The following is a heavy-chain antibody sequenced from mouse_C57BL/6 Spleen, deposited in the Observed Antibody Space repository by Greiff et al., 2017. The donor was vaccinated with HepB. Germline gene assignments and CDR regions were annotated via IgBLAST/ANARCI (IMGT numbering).Heavy chain of an antibody. D-gene: IGHD1-1*01. CDR1: GYTFTSYW. V-gene: IGHV1-7*01. CDR2: INPSSGYT. J-gene: IGHJ4*01. Sequence: QVQLKQSGAELAKPGASVKLSCKASGYTFTSYWMHWVKQRPGQGLEWIGYINPSSGYTKYNQKFKDKATLTADKSSSTAYMQLSSLTYEDSAVYYCARHYGSSRYAMDYWGQGTSVTVSS. CDR3: ARHYGSSRYAMDY.